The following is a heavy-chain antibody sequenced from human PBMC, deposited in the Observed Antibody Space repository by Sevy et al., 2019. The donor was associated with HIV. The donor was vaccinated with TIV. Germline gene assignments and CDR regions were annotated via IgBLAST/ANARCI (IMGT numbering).Heavy chain of an antibody. CDR1: GFTFSNYG. V-gene: IGHV3-30*18. Sequence: GGSLRLTCEASGFTFSNYGMHWVRQAPGKGLEWVAIISHDGSNKYYADSVKGRCTISRDNSKHSLYLQMNSLRPEDKGGYYCAKDISGASSSWSFDYWGQGTLGTVSS. CDR2: ISHDGSNK. D-gene: IGHD6-19*01. CDR3: AKDISGASSSWSFDY. J-gene: IGHJ4*02.